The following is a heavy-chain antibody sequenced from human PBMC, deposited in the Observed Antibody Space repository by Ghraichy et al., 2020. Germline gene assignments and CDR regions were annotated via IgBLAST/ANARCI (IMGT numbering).Heavy chain of an antibody. CDR3: SRGGGAGTPVLYHMDV. J-gene: IGHJ6*02. Sequence: LSLTCVASGLMFSPNTMNWVRQAPGKVLEWVSSISSSTRYIYYADSVKGRFTISRDNAQNSLYLQMNSLRAEDTAVYYCSRGGGAGTPVLYHMDVWGLGTTVTVSS. D-gene: IGHD6-19*01. V-gene: IGHV3-21*01. CDR1: GLMFSPNT. CDR2: ISSSTRYI.